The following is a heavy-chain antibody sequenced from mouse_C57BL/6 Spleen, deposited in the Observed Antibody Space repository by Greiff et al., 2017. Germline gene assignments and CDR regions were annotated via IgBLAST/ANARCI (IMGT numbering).Heavy chain of an antibody. D-gene: IGHD1-1*01. CDR3: ARVSITTVVAPDAMDY. V-gene: IGHV5-4*01. J-gene: IGHJ4*01. CDR2: ISDGGSYT. CDR1: GFTFSSYA. Sequence: DVQLVESGGGLVKPGGSLKLSCAASGFTFSSYAMSWVRQTPEKRLEWVATISDGGSYTYYPDNVKGRFTISRDNAKNNLYLQMSHLKSEDTAMXSCARVSITTVVAPDAMDYWGQGTSVTVSS.